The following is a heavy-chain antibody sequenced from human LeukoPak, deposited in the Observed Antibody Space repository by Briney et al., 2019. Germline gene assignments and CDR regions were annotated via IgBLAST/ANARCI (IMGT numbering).Heavy chain of an antibody. CDR1: GYTFTGYY. CDR2: INPNSGGT. CDR3: ARDGDEGYYYDSSGYYTTFDY. D-gene: IGHD3-22*01. J-gene: IGHJ4*02. Sequence: VASVKVSCKASGYTFTGYYMHWVRQAPGQGLEWMGWINPNSGGTNYAQKFQGRVTMTRDTSISTAYMELSRLRSDDTAVYYCARDGDEGYYYDSSGYYTTFDYWGQGTLVTVSS. V-gene: IGHV1-2*02.